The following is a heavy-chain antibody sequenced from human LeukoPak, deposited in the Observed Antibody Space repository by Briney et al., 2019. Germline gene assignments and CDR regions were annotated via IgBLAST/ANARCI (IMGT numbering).Heavy chain of an antibody. D-gene: IGHD6-19*01. Sequence: SETLSHTCTVSGGSISSSSYYWGWIRQPPGKGLEWIGSIYYSGSTYYNPSLKSRVTISVDTSKNQFSLKLSSVTAADTAVYYCARVPEAVAETYYFDYWGQGTLVTVSS. V-gene: IGHV4-39*07. J-gene: IGHJ4*02. CDR3: ARVPEAVAETYYFDY. CDR2: IYYSGST. CDR1: GGSISSSSYY.